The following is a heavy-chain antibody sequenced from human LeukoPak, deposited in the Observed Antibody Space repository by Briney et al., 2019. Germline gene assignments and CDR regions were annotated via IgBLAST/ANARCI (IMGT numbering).Heavy chain of an antibody. Sequence: ASVKVSCKASGYGFTDFGISWVRQAPGQGPEWVGWISAYNGDTSYAQQLQGRVTMTTDTSTSTAYMEVRSLRSDDTAVYYCTRDLGVDTTMIFFDYWGQGSLVTVSS. CDR1: GYGFTDFG. D-gene: IGHD5-18*01. J-gene: IGHJ4*02. V-gene: IGHV1-18*01. CDR3: TRDLGVDTTMIFFDY. CDR2: ISAYNGDT.